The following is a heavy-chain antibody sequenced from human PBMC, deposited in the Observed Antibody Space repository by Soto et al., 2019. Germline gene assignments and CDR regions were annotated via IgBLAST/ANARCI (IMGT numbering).Heavy chain of an antibody. CDR1: GGPFSSYA. D-gene: IGHD1-26*01. V-gene: IGHV1-69*13. CDR2: IIPIFGTS. Sequence: GGSVKVSFKASGGPFSSYAISWVRQAPGQGLEWVGGIIPIFGTSNYSQKFQGRVTITADESTSTAYMELSSLRSEDTAVYYCARATAPIAATTNHYYHYGMDVWGQGTTVTVSS. CDR3: ARATAPIAATTNHYYHYGMDV. J-gene: IGHJ6*01.